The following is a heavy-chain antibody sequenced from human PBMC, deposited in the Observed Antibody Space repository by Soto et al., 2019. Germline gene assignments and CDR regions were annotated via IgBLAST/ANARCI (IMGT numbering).Heavy chain of an antibody. CDR2: INAGNGDT. CDR1: GYTFTGYA. CDR3: ARDQWLVLGGDY. D-gene: IGHD6-19*01. Sequence: APVKVSCTASGYTFTGYAIHWVRQAPGQTLEWMGWINAGNGDTKYSQKFQGRVSITRDTSATTAYMELSSLTSEDTAEYYCARDQWLVLGGDYWGQGTPVTVPQ. V-gene: IGHV1-3*01. J-gene: IGHJ4*02.